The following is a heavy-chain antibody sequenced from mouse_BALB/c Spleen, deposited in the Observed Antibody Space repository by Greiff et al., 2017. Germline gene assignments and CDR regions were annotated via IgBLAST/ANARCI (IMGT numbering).Heavy chain of an antibody. V-gene: IGHV1S34*01. D-gene: IGHD2-13*01. CDR3: ARGVTPYYAMDY. CDR2: ISCYNGAT. J-gene: IGHJ4*01. Sequence: LVKTGASVKISCKASGYSFTGYYMHWVKQSHGKSLEWIGYISCYNGATSYNQKFKGKATFTVDTSSSTAYMQFNSLTSEDSAVCYCARGVTPYYAMDYWGQGTSVTVSS. CDR1: GYSFTGYY.